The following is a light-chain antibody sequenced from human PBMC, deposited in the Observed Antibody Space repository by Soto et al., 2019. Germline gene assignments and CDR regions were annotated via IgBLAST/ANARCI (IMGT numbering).Light chain of an antibody. CDR1: QDINDR. Sequence: DIQMTQSASSLSASVGDRVTITCQASQDINDRLNWYQQKPGKAPKILISDASSLETGVPSRFSVDGSGTDFTLTINNLQPEDFATYHCQQFDSLPYTFGQGTSLEI. V-gene: IGKV1-33*01. CDR3: QQFDSLPYT. J-gene: IGKJ2*01. CDR2: DAS.